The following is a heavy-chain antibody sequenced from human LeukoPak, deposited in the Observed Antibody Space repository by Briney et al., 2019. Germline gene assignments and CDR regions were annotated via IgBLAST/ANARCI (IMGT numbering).Heavy chain of an antibody. CDR1: AFTFSNYA. Sequence: GGSLRLTCAASAFTFSNYAMSWVRQAPGKGLEWVSAISGSGGSTYHADSVKGRFTISRDNSENTLSLQMNNLRAEDTALYYCAKDATLNPYSGSYSDYWGQGTLVTVSS. J-gene: IGHJ4*02. D-gene: IGHD1-26*01. CDR3: AKDATLNPYSGSYSDY. CDR2: ISGSGGST. V-gene: IGHV3-23*01.